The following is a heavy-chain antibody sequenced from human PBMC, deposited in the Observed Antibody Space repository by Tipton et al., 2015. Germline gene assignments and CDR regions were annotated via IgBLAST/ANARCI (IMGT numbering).Heavy chain of an antibody. D-gene: IGHD4-17*01. Sequence: SLRLSCAASGFTFSSYAMSWVRQAPGKGLEWVSAISVSGGNTFYADSVKGRFTISRDNSKNTLYLQINSLRAEDTAIYYCAKDMAREAGTNSDYRGQGPGVTVS. CDR1: GFTFSSYA. V-gene: IGHV3-23*01. CDR2: ISVSGGNT. CDR3: AKDMAREAGTNSDY. J-gene: IGHJ4*02.